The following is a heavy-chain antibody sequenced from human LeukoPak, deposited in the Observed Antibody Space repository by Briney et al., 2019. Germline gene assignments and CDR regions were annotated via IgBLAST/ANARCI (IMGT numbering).Heavy chain of an antibody. CDR3: VRLSVVSPHRYFDL. D-gene: IGHD4-23*01. V-gene: IGHV4-4*07. CDR2: IYTSGST. CDR1: GGSISSYY. J-gene: IGHJ2*01. Sequence: SETLSLTCTVSGGSISSYYWSWIRQPAGKGLEWIGRIYTSGSTNYNPSLKSRVTMSVDTSKNQFSLRLNSVTAADTAVYYCVRLSVVSPHRYFDLWGRGTLVTVSS.